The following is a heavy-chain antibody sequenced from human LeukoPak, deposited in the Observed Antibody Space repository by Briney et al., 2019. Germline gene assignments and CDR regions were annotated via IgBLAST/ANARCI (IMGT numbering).Heavy chain of an antibody. J-gene: IGHJ4*02. CDR3: ARASYYYDSSGYFFSDY. Sequence: GGSLRLSCAASGFTVSSNYMSWVRQAPGKGLEWVSVIYSGGSTYYADSVKGRFTISRDNSKNTLYLQMNSLRAEDTAVYYCARASYYYDSSGYFFSDYWGQGTLVTVSS. CDR2: IYSGGST. D-gene: IGHD3-22*01. CDR1: GFTVSSNY. V-gene: IGHV3-66*01.